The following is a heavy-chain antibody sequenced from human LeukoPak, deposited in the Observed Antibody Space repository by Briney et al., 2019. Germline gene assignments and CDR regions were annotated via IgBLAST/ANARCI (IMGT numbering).Heavy chain of an antibody. Sequence: SETLSLTCTVSGGSISSYYWSWIRQPPGKGLEWIGYIYYTRSTHYNPSLKSRVTISVDTSKNQFSLKLSSVTAADTAVYYCARDGSISGWYSDYWGQGTLVTVSS. D-gene: IGHD6-19*01. CDR1: GGSISSYY. CDR2: IYYTRST. J-gene: IGHJ4*02. V-gene: IGHV4-59*01. CDR3: ARDGSISGWYSDY.